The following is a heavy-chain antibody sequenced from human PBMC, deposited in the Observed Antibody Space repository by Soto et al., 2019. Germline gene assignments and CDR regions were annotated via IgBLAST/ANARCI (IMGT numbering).Heavy chain of an antibody. J-gene: IGHJ6*02. Sequence: SETLSLTCIGSGGSISSKTHYWGWIRQPPGKGLEWIGSIFYSGSTYYKPSLKRRVNISVDTSKNQFSLKLSSVTAADTAVYYCASCEYVSGMDVRGQGTTVPVSS. CDR2: IFYSGST. D-gene: IGHD3-16*01. CDR3: ASCEYVSGMDV. V-gene: IGHV4-39*01. CDR1: GGSISSKTHY.